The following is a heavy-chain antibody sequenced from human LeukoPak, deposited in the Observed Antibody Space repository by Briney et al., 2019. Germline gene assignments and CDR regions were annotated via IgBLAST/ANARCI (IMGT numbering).Heavy chain of an antibody. CDR2: INHSGST. Sequence: SETLSLTCAVYGGSFSGYYWSWIRQPPGKGLEWIGEINHSGSTNNNPSLKSRVTISVDTSKNQFSLNLSSMTAADTAVYYCASRFNYDRSGHDNWGQGTLVTVSS. CDR1: GGSFSGYY. J-gene: IGHJ4*02. CDR3: ASRFNYDRSGHDN. V-gene: IGHV4-34*01. D-gene: IGHD3-22*01.